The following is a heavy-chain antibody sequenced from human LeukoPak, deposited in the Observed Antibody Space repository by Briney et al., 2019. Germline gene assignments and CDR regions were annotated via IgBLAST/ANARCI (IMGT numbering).Heavy chain of an antibody. CDR1: GGSISSSSYY. CDR3: ARTASMVAPRTTSLQDYYYMDV. Sequence: PSETLSLTCTVSGGSISSSSYYWGWIRQPPGKGLEWIGSIYYSGSTYYNPSLKSRVTISVDTSKNQFSLKLSSVTAADTAVYYCARTASMVAPRTTSLQDYYYMDVWGKGTTVTVPS. J-gene: IGHJ6*03. V-gene: IGHV4-39*01. CDR2: IYYSGST. D-gene: IGHD2-15*01.